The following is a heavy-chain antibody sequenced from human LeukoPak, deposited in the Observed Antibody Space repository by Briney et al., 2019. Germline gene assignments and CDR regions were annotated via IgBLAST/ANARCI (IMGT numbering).Heavy chain of an antibody. CDR3: ARDAGGWFDP. Sequence: GGSLRLSCAASGFTFSSYWMHWVRQAPGKGLMWVSRINSDGSSTSYADSVKGRFTISRDNAKNMLYLQMNSLRAEDTAVYYCARDAGGWFDPWGQGTLVTVSS. V-gene: IGHV3-74*01. D-gene: IGHD3-10*01. CDR2: INSDGSST. CDR1: GFTFSSYW. J-gene: IGHJ5*02.